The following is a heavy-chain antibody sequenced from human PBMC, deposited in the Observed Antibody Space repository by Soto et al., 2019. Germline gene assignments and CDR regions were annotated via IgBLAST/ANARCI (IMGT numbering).Heavy chain of an antibody. Sequence: SETLSLTCAVYGGSFSGYYWSWIRQPPGKGLEWIGEINHSGSTNYNPSLKSRVTISVDTSKNQFSLKLSAVTAADTAVYYCARLKYYYDSSGSLDAFDIWGQGTMVTVSS. D-gene: IGHD3-22*01. CDR2: INHSGST. CDR1: GGSFSGYY. J-gene: IGHJ3*02. V-gene: IGHV4-34*01. CDR3: ARLKYYYDSSGSLDAFDI.